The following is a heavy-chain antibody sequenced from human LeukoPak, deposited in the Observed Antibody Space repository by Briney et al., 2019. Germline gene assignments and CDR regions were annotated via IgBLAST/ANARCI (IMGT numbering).Heavy chain of an antibody. Sequence: GGSLRLSCAASGFTVSSNYMSWVRQAPGKGLEWVSVIYSGGSTYYADSVKGRFTISRDNSKNTLYLQMNSLRAEDTAVYYCARDSGSSGTSYYYYYYMDVWGKGTTVTISS. CDR3: ARDSGSSGTSYYYYYYMDV. CDR2: IYSGGST. V-gene: IGHV3-66*01. J-gene: IGHJ6*03. CDR1: GFTVSSNY. D-gene: IGHD3-22*01.